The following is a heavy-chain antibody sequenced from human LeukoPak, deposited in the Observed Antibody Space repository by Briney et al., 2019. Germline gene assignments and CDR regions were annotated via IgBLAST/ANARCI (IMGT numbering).Heavy chain of an antibody. V-gene: IGHV4-59*01. CDR3: VVFIAGGGGRGY. D-gene: IGHD6-13*01. J-gene: IGHJ4*02. CDR1: GGSTTSDH. CDR2: IYYSGSM. Sequence: SETLSLTCTVSGGSTTSDHWSWIRQSPGRGLEWIGHIYYSGSMKYNPTLMSRATISVDTSNNQFSLKLTTVTAADTAVCYCVVFIAGGGGRGYWGQGTQVTVSS.